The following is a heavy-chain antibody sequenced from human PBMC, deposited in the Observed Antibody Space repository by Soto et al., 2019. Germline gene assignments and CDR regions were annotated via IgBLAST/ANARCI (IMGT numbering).Heavy chain of an antibody. J-gene: IGHJ6*02. CDR1: GYTFTNYG. CDR3: ARDGVGGAAGGIFYYPHGLGG. V-gene: IGHV1-18*01. CDR2: ISTDNGNT. Sequence: QVQLVQSGAEVKKPGASVKVSCQASGYTFTNYGISWVRQAPGQGLEWMGWISTDNGNTHSARKVQGRVTMTTDTSTKTAYMEVRSLRSDDTAMYYCARDGVGGAAGGIFYYPHGLGGWGQGTTVTVSS. D-gene: IGHD6-13*01.